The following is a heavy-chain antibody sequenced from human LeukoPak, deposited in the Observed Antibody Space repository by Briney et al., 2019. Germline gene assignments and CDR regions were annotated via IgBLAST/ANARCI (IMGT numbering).Heavy chain of an antibody. D-gene: IGHD3-22*01. J-gene: IGHJ4*02. CDR2: MKNKADGGTT. CDR3: TTQGHHYDSSGYNFVDY. Sequence: GGSLRLSCAASGFTFSSYWMNWVRQAPGKGLEWVGRMKNKADGGTTDYAAPVKGRFTISRDDSRNTVYLQMNSLKTEDTAVYYCTTQGHHYDSSGYNFVDYWGQGALVTVSS. V-gene: IGHV3-15*01. CDR1: GFTFSSYW.